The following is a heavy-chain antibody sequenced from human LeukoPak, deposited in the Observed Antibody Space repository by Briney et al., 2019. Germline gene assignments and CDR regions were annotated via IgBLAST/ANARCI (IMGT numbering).Heavy chain of an antibody. D-gene: IGHD3-22*01. CDR1: EFTFSTYA. V-gene: IGHV3-7*04. J-gene: IGHJ4*02. CDR2: IKQDGSET. Sequence: GRSLRLSCAASEFTFSTYAMHWVRQAPGKGLEWVANIKQDGSETYYVDSLKGRFTISRDNAKNSLYLQVNSLRAEDTAVYYCARRYYDSSGYRLDYWGQGTLVTVSS. CDR3: ARRYYDSSGYRLDY.